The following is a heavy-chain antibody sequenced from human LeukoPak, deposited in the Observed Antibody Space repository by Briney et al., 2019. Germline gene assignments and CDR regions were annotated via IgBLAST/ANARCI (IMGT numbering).Heavy chain of an antibody. CDR2: ISYDGSNK. J-gene: IGHJ4*02. V-gene: IGHV3-30-3*01. CDR3: ARDSRYYFDY. D-gene: IGHD6-25*01. CDR1: GFTFSSYA. Sequence: GGSLRLSCAASGFTFSSYAMHWVRQAPGKGLEWVAVISYDGSNKYYADSVKGRFTISRDNSKNTLYLQMDSLRAEDTAVYYCARDSRYYFDYWGQGTLVTVSS.